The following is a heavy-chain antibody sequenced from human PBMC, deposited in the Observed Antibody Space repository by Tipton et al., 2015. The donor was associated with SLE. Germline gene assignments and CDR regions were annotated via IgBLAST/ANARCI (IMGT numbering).Heavy chain of an antibody. CDR2: IIPIFGTA. CDR3: HSLGYYFSYGMDV. J-gene: IGHJ6*02. D-gene: IGHD3-22*01. CDR1: GGTFSNYA. Sequence: QSGPEVKKPGSSVKVSCKASGGTFSNYAISWVRQAPGQGLEWMGGIIPIFGTANYAQKFQDRVTITADESTNTAYMELSSLRSEDTAVYYCHSLGYYFSYGMDVWGPGTTVSVS. V-gene: IGHV1-69*01.